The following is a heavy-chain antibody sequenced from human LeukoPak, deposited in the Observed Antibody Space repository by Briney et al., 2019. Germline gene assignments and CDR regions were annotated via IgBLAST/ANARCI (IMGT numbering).Heavy chain of an antibody. D-gene: IGHD3-10*01. CDR3: ASFEFYYGSGNY. J-gene: IGHJ4*02. CDR1: GGSISSGSYY. Sequence: PSQTLSLTCTVSGGSISSGSYYWNWIRQPAGKGLEWIGRIYTSGSTNYNPSLKSRVTISVDTSKNQFSLKLSAVTAADTAVYYCASFEFYYGSGNYWGQGTLVTVSS. V-gene: IGHV4-61*02. CDR2: IYTSGST.